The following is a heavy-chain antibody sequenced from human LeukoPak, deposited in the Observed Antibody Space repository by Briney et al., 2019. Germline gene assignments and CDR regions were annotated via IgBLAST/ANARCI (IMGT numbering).Heavy chain of an antibody. J-gene: IGHJ5*02. CDR3: ARDRYYYDSSGYYAWFDP. CDR1: SGSITSGGKS. Sequence: SETLSLTCTVSSGSITSGGKSWSWIRQPAGKGLEWIGRIHTSGSTNYNPSLKSRVTMSEDTSKNQFSLKLSSVSAADTAVYYCARDRYYYDSSGYYAWFDPWGQGTLVTVSS. V-gene: IGHV4-61*02. D-gene: IGHD3-22*01. CDR2: IHTSGST.